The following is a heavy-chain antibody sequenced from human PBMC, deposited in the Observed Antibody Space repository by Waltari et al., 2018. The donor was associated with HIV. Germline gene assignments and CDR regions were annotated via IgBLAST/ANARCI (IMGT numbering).Heavy chain of an antibody. J-gene: IGHJ6*02. CDR3: AGGRTAFGVVTGAPLGVDV. CDR2: IWYDGSKK. Sequence: QAQLVESGGGVVQPGRSLRLSCEASGFAFSTYGMYWVRQAPGKGLEWVAVIWYDGSKKDYGDSVKGRFTISRDNSKNTVYLQMTSLRADDTDIYYCAGGRTAFGVVTGAPLGVDVWGQGTTVTVSS. D-gene: IGHD3-3*01. CDR1: GFAFSTYG. V-gene: IGHV3-33*01.